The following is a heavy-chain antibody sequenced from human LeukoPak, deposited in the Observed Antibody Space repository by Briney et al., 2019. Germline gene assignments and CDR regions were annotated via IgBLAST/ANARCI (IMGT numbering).Heavy chain of an antibody. V-gene: IGHV3-23*01. CDR2: ISGSGGST. J-gene: IGHJ5*02. CDR3: AKDPHIVVAPAAPNWFDP. CDR1: GFTFSSYA. Sequence: GGSLRLSCAASGFTFSSYAMSWVRQAPGKGLEWVSAISGSGGSTYYADSVKGRFTISRDNSKNTLYLQMNSLRAEDTAVYYCAKDPHIVVAPAAPNWFDPWGQGTLVTVSS. D-gene: IGHD2-2*01.